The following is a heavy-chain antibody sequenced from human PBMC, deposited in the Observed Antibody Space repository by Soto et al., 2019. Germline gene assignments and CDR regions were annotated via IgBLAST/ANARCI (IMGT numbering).Heavy chain of an antibody. CDR2: ISGSGGST. CDR3: AKLYGSGSYYTLNYYYYGMDV. D-gene: IGHD3-10*01. J-gene: IGHJ6*02. CDR1: GFTFSSYA. V-gene: IGHV3-23*01. Sequence: GGSLRLSCAASGFTFSSYAMSWVRQAPGKGLEWVSAISGSGGSTYYADSVKGRFTISRENSKNTLYLQMNSLRAEDTAVYYCAKLYGSGSYYTLNYYYYGMDVWGQGTTVTVSS.